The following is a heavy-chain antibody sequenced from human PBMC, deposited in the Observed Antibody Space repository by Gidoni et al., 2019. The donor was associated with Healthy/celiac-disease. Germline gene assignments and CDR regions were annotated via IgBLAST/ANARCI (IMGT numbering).Heavy chain of an antibody. CDR2: IWYDGSNK. D-gene: IGHD4-17*01. CDR1: GFTFSSYG. CDR3: ARTVTTGLGAFDI. V-gene: IGHV3-33*01. J-gene: IGHJ3*02. Sequence: QVQLVESGGGVVQPGRSLRLSCAASGFTFSSYGMHWVRQAPGKGREWVAVIWYDGSNKYYADSVKGRFTISRDNSKNTLYLQMNSLRAEDTAVYYCARTVTTGLGAFDIWGQGTMVTVSS.